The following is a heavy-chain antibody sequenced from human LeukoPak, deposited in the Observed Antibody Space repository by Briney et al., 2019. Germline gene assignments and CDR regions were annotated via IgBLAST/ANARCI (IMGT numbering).Heavy chain of an antibody. CDR1: GGTFSSYA. V-gene: IGHV1-69*13. CDR2: IIPIFGTA. D-gene: IGHD1-7*01. CDR3: ARDRVYNWNYGSDAFDI. Sequence: GASVKVSRKASGGTFSSYAISWVRQAPGQGLEWMGGIIPIFGTANYAQKFQGRVTITADESTSTAYMELSSLRSEDTAVYYCARDRVYNWNYGSDAFDIWGQGTMVTVSS. J-gene: IGHJ3*02.